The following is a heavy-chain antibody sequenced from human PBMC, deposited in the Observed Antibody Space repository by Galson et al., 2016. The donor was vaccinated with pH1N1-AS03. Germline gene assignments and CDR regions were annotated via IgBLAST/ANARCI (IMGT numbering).Heavy chain of an antibody. CDR2: INSDGSFT. CDR3: TRGALDIGDY. J-gene: IGHJ4*02. Sequence: LRLSCAASGFAFGSYWMHWVRQAPGQGLVWVSRINSDGSFTSYEDAVKGRFTVSRDNAKDTLFLHMRRLRNDDTAVDFCTRGALDIGDYLGQGNLVTVSS. V-gene: IGHV3-74*03. D-gene: IGHD3-9*01. CDR1: GFAFGSYW.